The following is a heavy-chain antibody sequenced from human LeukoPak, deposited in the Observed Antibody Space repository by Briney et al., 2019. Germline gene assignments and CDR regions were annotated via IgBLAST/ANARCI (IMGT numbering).Heavy chain of an antibody. D-gene: IGHD1-26*01. V-gene: IGHV6-1*01. CDR3: ARGGGSYYQ. CDR1: GDSVSSNSAA. CDR2: TYFKSRWYY. J-gene: IGHJ4*02. Sequence: SQTLSLTCAISGDSVSSNSAAWNWIRQSPSRGLEWLGRTYFKSRWYYDYAGSVKSRITLNPDTTKNQFSLQLNSVTPEDTAVYYCARGGGSYYQWGQGTLVTVSS.